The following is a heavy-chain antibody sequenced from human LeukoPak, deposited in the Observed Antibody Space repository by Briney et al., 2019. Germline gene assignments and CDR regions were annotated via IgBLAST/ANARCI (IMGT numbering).Heavy chain of an antibody. J-gene: IGHJ6*03. CDR1: GGTFSSYA. V-gene: IGHV1-69*06. CDR2: IIPIFGTA. D-gene: IGHD3-3*01. Sequence: SVKVSCKASGGTFSSYAISWVRQAPGQGLKWMGGIIPIFGTANYAQKFQGRVTITADKSTSTAYMELSSLRSEDTAVYYCAGSRILRFLEWPTRGYYMDVWGKGTTVTVSS. CDR3: AGSRILRFLEWPTRGYYMDV.